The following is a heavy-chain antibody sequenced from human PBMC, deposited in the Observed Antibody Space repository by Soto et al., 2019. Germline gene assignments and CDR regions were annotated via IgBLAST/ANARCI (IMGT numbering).Heavy chain of an antibody. Sequence: QVQLQESGPGLVKPSQTLSLTCTVSGGSISSGGYYWSWIRQHPGKGLEWIGYIYHSGSTYYNPSLKGRVTLSVGTSKEQFSLELSSVTAADTAVYYCARGSVPGWFDPWGQGTLVTVSS. CDR2: IYHSGST. J-gene: IGHJ5*02. D-gene: IGHD3-10*01. V-gene: IGHV4-31*03. CDR1: GGSISSGGYY. CDR3: ARGSVPGWFDP.